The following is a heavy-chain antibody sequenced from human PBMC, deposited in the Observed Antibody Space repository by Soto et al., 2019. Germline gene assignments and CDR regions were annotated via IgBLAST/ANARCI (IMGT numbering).Heavy chain of an antibody. J-gene: IGHJ6*02. V-gene: IGHV4-59*01. CDR3: ARDQVAKWAPGSAMVNYYYGMDA. CDR1: GGSISVYY. D-gene: IGHD5-18*01. Sequence: PSETLSLTCTISGGSISVYYWSWVRQPPGHELEWIGYIYASGSPYYNPSLRSRVTISADTSKNQISLKLTSPNAADTAVYYCARDQVAKWAPGSAMVNYYYGMDAWGQGTTVTVSS. CDR2: IYASGSP.